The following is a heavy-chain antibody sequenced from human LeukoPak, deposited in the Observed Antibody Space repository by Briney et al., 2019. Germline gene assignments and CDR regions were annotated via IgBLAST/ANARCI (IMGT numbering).Heavy chain of an antibody. V-gene: IGHV3-53*05. CDR1: GFTVSSNY. CDR2: IYSGGST. J-gene: IGHJ6*02. CDR3: AKDLRYYYGLGSYYPSPMDV. Sequence: GGSLRLSCAASGFTVSSNYVSWVRQAPGKGLEWVSVIYSGGSTYYADSVKGRFTISRDSSKNTLYLQMNSLRAEDTAVYYCAKDLRYYYGLGSYYPSPMDVWGQGTTVTVSS. D-gene: IGHD3-10*01.